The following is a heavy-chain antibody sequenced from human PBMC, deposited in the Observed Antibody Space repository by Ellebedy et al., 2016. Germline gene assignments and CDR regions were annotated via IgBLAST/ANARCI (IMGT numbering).Heavy chain of an antibody. J-gene: IGHJ3*01. D-gene: IGHD3-16*01. Sequence: GESLKISXSASGFTFSSYAMHWVRQAPGKGLEYVSAISSNGGSTYYADSVKGRFTISRDNSKNTLYLQMNSLSAEDTAVYYCSTGLVNAYTTWGQGTMVTVSS. CDR3: STGLVNAYTT. V-gene: IGHV3-64*04. CDR1: GFTFSSYA. CDR2: ISSNGGST.